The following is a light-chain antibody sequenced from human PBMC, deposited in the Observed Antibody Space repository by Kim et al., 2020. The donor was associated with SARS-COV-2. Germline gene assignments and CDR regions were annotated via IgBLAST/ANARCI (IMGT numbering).Light chain of an antibody. CDR2: RNN. Sequence: GQRVTISCSGSSSNIGSNYVYWYQQLPGMAPKLLIYRNNQRPSGVPDRFSGSKSGTSASLAISGLRSEDEADYYCAAWDDSLSGYVFGTGTKVTVL. CDR1: SSNIGSNY. J-gene: IGLJ1*01. V-gene: IGLV1-47*01. CDR3: AAWDDSLSGYV.